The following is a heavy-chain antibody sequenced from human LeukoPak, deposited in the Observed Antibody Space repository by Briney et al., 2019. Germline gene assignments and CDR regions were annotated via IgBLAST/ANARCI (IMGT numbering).Heavy chain of an antibody. V-gene: IGHV1-2*02. CDR3: ARDGRDGYNLVHY. J-gene: IGHJ4*02. Sequence: ASVKVSCKASGYTFPAYYIHWVRQAPGQGLEWMGWINPNSGGTNYAQKFQGRVTMTRDTSISAVYMELNRLRSDDTAVYYCARDGRDGYNLVHYWGQGTLVTVSS. D-gene: IGHD5-24*01. CDR2: INPNSGGT. CDR1: GYTFPAYY.